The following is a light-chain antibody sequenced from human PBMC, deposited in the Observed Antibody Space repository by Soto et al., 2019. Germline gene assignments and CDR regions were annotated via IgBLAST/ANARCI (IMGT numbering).Light chain of an antibody. J-gene: IGKJ1*01. CDR2: DAS. V-gene: IGKV3-11*01. CDR1: QSVSSY. Sequence: IVLTQSPPTRTLSPGGRTTLSCRASQSVSSYFAWYQQKPGQAPRLLIYDASNRATGIPARFSGSGSGTDFTLTISSLEPEDFAVYYCQQRSNWPVTFGQGTKVDIK. CDR3: QQRSNWPVT.